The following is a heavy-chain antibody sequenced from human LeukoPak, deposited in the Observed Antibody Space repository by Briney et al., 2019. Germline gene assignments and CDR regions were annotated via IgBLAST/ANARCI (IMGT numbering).Heavy chain of an antibody. D-gene: IGHD3-10*01. CDR1: GGSISSSSYY. Sequence: PSETLSLTCTVSGGSISSSSYYWGWIRQPPGKGLEWIGSIYYSGSTYYNPSLKSRVTISVDTSKNQFSLKLSSVTAADTAVYYCARARSKWFGALSVPWFFDSWSQGTLVTVSS. J-gene: IGHJ4*02. CDR2: IYYSGST. V-gene: IGHV4-39*07. CDR3: ARARSKWFGALSVPWFFDS.